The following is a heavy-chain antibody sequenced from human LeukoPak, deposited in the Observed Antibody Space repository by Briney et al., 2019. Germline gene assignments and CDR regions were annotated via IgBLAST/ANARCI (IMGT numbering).Heavy chain of an antibody. J-gene: IGHJ6*03. D-gene: IGHD1-26*01. CDR3: AKVMVGATLVYYYYMDV. Sequence: LAGGSLRLSCAASGFTFSSYAMSWVRQAPGKGLEWVSAISGSGGSTYYADSVKGRFTISRDNSKNTLYLQMNSLRAEDTAVYYCAKVMVGATLVYYYYMDVWGKGTTVTVSS. CDR2: ISGSGGST. CDR1: GFTFSSYA. V-gene: IGHV3-23*01.